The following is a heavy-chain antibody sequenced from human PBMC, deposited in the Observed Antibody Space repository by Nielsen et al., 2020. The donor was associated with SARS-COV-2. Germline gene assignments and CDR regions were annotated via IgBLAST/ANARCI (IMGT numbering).Heavy chain of an antibody. D-gene: IGHD2-15*01. CDR3: ARGKDYSTMDV. V-gene: IGHV3-33*01. J-gene: IGHJ6*02. CDR1: GFTFSSYG. Sequence: GESLKISCAASGFTFSSYGMHWVRQAPGKGLEWVAVIWYDGSNKYYADSVKGRFTISRDNSKNTLYLQMNSLRAEDTAMYYCARGKDYSTMDVWGQGTTVTVSS. CDR2: IWYDGSNK.